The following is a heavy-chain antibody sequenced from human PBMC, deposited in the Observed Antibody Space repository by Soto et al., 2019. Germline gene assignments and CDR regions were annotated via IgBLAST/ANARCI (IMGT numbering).Heavy chain of an antibody. CDR2: INSAGSAS. CDR1: GITFSSYW. J-gene: IGHJ4*02. CDR3: ATGGYSYGWGY. D-gene: IGHD5-18*01. Sequence: EVQLVESGGGLVQPGGSLRLSCVGSGITFSSYWMHWVRQVPGKGPVWVSRINSAGSASSYVDFVKGRFTVSRDNAKNTLYLEMNSLSAEDTAVYYCATGGYSYGWGYWGQGTLVTVSS. V-gene: IGHV3-74*01.